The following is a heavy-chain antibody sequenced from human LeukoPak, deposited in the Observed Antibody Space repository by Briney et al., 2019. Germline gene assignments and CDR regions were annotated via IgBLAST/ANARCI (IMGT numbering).Heavy chain of an antibody. CDR2: IGGRDGGT. CDR1: GFIFSNYA. V-gene: IGHV3-23*01. CDR3: VKWGDYDILTGYYVPDY. D-gene: IGHD3-9*01. J-gene: IGHJ4*02. Sequence: GASLRLSCAASGFIFSNYAMSWVRQAPGKGLEWVSAIGGRDGGTYYADSVKGRFTVSRDDPKNTLYLQMNTVRAEDTAVYYCVKWGDYDILTGYYVPDYWGQGTLVTVSS.